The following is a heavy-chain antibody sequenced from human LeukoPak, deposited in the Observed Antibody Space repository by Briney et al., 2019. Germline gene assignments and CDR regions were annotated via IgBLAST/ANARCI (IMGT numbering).Heavy chain of an antibody. D-gene: IGHD4-17*01. Sequence: SETLSLTCAVSGVSFNDYYWSWVRQTPGKGLEWIGEINHGGYTNYSPSLKSRVTLSIDTSRKQFSLNLRSVTVADTGIYYCTRMTTGHDYWGQGTLVTVSS. CDR2: INHGGYT. J-gene: IGHJ4*02. CDR3: TRMTTGHDY. CDR1: GVSFNDYY. V-gene: IGHV4-34*01.